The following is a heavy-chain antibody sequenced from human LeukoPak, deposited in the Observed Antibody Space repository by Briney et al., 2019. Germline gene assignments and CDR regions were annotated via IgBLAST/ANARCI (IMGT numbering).Heavy chain of an antibody. J-gene: IGHJ4*02. D-gene: IGHD3-9*01. CDR1: GGTFSSYA. CDR3: ATDVGRYFDWGYYFDY. V-gene: IGHV1-69*06. Sequence: ASVKVSCKASGGTFSSYAISWVRQAPGQGLEWMGGIIPIFGTAIYAQKFQGRVTMTEDTSTDTAYMELSSLRSEDTAVYYCATDVGRYFDWGYYFDYWGQGTLVTVSS. CDR2: IIPIFGTA.